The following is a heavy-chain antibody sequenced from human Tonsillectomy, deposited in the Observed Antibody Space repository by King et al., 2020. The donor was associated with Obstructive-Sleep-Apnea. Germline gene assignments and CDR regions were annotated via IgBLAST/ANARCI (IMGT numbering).Heavy chain of an antibody. Sequence: VQLVESGSEVKKPGASVKVSCKASGYTFTIYDINWVRQATGQGLEWMGWINPNMVHTGIAHNCQGRGTMTRNTSRSTAYMELSSLRAEDTAVSYCARGMVRGAAFDPWGQGTLVTVSS. D-gene: IGHD3-10*01. V-gene: IGHV1-8*01. CDR1: GYTFTIYD. J-gene: IGHJ5*02. CDR3: ARGMVRGAAFDP. CDR2: INPNMVHT.